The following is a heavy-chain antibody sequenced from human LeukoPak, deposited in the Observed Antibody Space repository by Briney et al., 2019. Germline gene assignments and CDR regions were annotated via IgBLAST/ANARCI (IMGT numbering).Heavy chain of an antibody. CDR1: GFTFSSYW. Sequence: GGSLRLSCAASGFTFSSYWMSWVRQTAQKGLEWVANIKEDGSEKYYVDSVKGRFTISRENTKNSLYLQMNSLRADDTAVYYCARDHLGYSFDYWGQGTLVTVSS. V-gene: IGHV3-7*04. J-gene: IGHJ4*02. CDR3: ARDHLGYSFDY. CDR2: IKEDGSEK.